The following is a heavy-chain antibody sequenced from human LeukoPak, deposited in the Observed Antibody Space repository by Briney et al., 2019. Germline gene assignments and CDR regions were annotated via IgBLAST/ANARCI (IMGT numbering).Heavy chain of an antibody. CDR3: ARDVGGSGWYYFDY. V-gene: IGHV1-2*02. CDR1: GYTFTGYY. CDR2: INPNSGGT. D-gene: IGHD6-19*01. J-gene: IGHJ4*02. Sequence: GASVKVSCKASGYTFTGYYMHWVRQAPGQGLEWMGWINPNSGGTNYAQKFQSRVTMTRDTSISTAYMELSRLRSDDTAVYYCARDVGGSGWYYFDYWGQGTLVTVSS.